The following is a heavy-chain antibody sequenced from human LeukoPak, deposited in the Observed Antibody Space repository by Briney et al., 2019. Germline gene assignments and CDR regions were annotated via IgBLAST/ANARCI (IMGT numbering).Heavy chain of an antibody. V-gene: IGHV4-34*01. CDR1: GGSISSYY. Sequence: PSETLSLTCTVSGGSISSYYWSWIRQPPGKGLEWIGEINHSGSTNYNPSLKSRVTISVETSKNQFSLKLSSVTAADTAVYYCAREGSGYDLGIDYWGQGTLVTVSS. CDR2: INHSGST. J-gene: IGHJ4*02. D-gene: IGHD5-12*01. CDR3: AREGSGYDLGIDY.